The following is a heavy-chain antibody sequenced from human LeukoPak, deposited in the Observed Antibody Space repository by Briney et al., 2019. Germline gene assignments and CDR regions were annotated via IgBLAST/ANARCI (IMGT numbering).Heavy chain of an antibody. V-gene: IGHV3-48*03. CDR3: ARECSGGSCVDY. Sequence: GGSLRLSCAASGFTFSSYEMNWVRQAPGKGLEWVSYISSSGSTIYYADSVKGRFTISRDNAKNSLYLQMNSLRAEDTAVYYCARECSGGSCVDYWGQGTLVTVSS. J-gene: IGHJ4*02. D-gene: IGHD2-15*01. CDR1: GFTFSSYE. CDR2: ISSSGSTI.